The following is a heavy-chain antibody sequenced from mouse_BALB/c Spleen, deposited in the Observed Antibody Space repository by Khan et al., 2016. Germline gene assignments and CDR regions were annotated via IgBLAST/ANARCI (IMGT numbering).Heavy chain of an antibody. CDR2: ISYSGST. J-gene: IGHJ3*01. CDR3: ARSSNWYGFAY. Sequence: EVQLQESGPGLVKPSQSLSLTCTVTGFSITSDYAWNWIRQFPGNKLEWMGYISYSGSTTYNTSLKSRVSLTRATSKNQFFLHLNSVTAEDTATYYGARSSNWYGFAYGGQGTLVTVSA. CDR1: GFSITSDYA. V-gene: IGHV3-2*02. D-gene: IGHD4-1*01.